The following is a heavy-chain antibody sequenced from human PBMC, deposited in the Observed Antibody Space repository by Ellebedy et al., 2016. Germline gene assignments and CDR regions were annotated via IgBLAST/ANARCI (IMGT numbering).Heavy chain of an antibody. CDR3: ARGNHYYDSSGYHD. J-gene: IGHJ4*02. Sequence: ASVTVSCXASGYTFTSSGITWVRQAPGQGLEWMGWISTSNGDTNYAQKLQGRVTMTTDPSTSTAYMELRSLRSDDTAVYYCARGNHYYDSSGYHDWGQGTLVTVSS. D-gene: IGHD3-22*01. V-gene: IGHV1-18*01. CDR1: GYTFTSSG. CDR2: ISTSNGDT.